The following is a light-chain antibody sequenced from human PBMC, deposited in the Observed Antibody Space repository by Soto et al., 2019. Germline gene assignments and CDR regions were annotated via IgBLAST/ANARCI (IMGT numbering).Light chain of an antibody. CDR1: QGISSY. J-gene: IGKJ4*01. CDR2: AAS. CDR3: QQYYSFPLT. Sequence: VIWMTQSPSLLSASTGERVTISCRISQGISSYLAWYQQKPGKAPELLIYAASTLQSGVPSRFSGSGSGTDFTLTISCLQSEDFATYYCQQYYSFPLTFGGGTKVEIK. V-gene: IGKV1D-8*01.